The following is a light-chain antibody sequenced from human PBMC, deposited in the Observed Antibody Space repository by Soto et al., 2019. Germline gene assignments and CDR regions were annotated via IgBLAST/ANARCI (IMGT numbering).Light chain of an antibody. CDR1: QSVSSNF. V-gene: IGKV3-20*01. CDR3: QQYGSSPIT. CDR2: GAS. Sequence: EIVLTQSPGTLSLSPGERATLSRRASQSVSSNFLAWYQQKPGQAPRLLMYGASSRATGIPDRFGGSGSGTGFTLTISRLEPEDFGVYYCQQYGSSPITFGQGTRLEIK. J-gene: IGKJ5*01.